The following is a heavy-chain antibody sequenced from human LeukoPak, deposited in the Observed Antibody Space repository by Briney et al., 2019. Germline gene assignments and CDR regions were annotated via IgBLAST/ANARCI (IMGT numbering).Heavy chain of an antibody. D-gene: IGHD1-1*01. Sequence: PSETLSLTCTVSGGSISGYYWSWVRQPPGKGLEWIGYMYDSGTTNYNPSLKSRVTISVDTSKNEFSLKLTSVTSADTAVYYCARKVESKWFDPWGQGNPGHRLL. CDR2: MYDSGTT. V-gene: IGHV4-59*01. J-gene: IGHJ5*02. CDR3: ARKVESKWFDP. CDR1: GGSISGYY.